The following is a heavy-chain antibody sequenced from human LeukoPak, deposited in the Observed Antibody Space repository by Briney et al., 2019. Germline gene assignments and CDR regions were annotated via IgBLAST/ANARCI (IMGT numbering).Heavy chain of an antibody. Sequence: PSETLPLTCTVSGGSINSYYWSWIRQPAGKGLEWIGHIYTSGSTNYNPSLKSRVTMSVDTSKNQFSLKLSSVTAADTAIYYCARGTVTRWLNWFDPWGQGTLVTVSS. CDR3: ARGTVTRWLNWFDP. D-gene: IGHD4-17*01. J-gene: IGHJ5*02. CDR2: IYTSGST. V-gene: IGHV4-4*07. CDR1: GGSINSYY.